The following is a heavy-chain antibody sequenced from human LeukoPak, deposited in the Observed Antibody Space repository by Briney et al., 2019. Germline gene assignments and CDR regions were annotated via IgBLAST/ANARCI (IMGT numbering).Heavy chain of an antibody. CDR2: INHSGST. CDR3: ASGARGRYFDKAFDY. D-gene: IGHD3-9*01. V-gene: IGHV4-34*01. CDR1: GGSFSGYY. Sequence: SETLSLTCAVYGGSFSGYYWSWIRQPPGKGLEWSGEINHSGSTNYNPSLKSRVTISVDTSKNQFSLKLSSVTAADTAVYYCASGARGRYFDKAFDYWGQGTLVTVSS. J-gene: IGHJ4*02.